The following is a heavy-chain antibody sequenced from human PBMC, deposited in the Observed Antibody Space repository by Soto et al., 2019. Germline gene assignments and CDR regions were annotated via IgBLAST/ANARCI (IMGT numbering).Heavy chain of an antibody. V-gene: IGHV1-18*01. Sequence: ASVKVSCKASVYTFTSYGISWGRQAPGQGLEWMGWISAYNGNTDYAQKLQGRVTMTTDTSTSTAYMELRSLRSDDTAVYYCARGYCSSTSCYPPFDYWGQGTLVTVSS. D-gene: IGHD2-2*01. CDR3: ARGYCSSTSCYPPFDY. CDR1: VYTFTSYG. CDR2: ISAYNGNT. J-gene: IGHJ4*02.